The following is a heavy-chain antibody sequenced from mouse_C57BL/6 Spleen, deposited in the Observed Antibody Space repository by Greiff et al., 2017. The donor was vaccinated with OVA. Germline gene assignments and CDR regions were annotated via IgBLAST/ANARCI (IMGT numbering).Heavy chain of an antibody. Sequence: VQLQQSGPELVKPGASVKISCKASGYSFTGYYMNWVKQSPEKSLEWIGEINPSTGGTTYNQKFKAKATLTVDKSSSTAYMQLKSLTSEDSAVYYCERKENGYYEGFAYWGQGTLVTVSA. CDR1: GYSFTGYY. J-gene: IGHJ3*01. D-gene: IGHD2-3*01. CDR3: ERKENGYYEGFAY. CDR2: INPSTGGT. V-gene: IGHV1-42*01.